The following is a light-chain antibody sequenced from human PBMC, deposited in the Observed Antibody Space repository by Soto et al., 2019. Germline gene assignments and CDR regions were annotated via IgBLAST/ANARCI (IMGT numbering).Light chain of an antibody. CDR2: YKSDSDK. CDR3: MIWHSTAVV. Sequence: QLVLTQPSSLSASPGASASLTCTLRSDINVGPYRIYWYQQKPGSRPQHLLTYKSDSDKQQGSGVPSRFSGSKDASANAAILLIPGLQSEDEADYYCMIWHSTAVVFGGGTKVTVL. J-gene: IGLJ2*01. V-gene: IGLV5-45*03. CDR1: SDINVGPYR.